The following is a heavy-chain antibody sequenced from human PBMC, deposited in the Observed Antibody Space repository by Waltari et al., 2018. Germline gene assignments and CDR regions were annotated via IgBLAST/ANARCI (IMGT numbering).Heavy chain of an antibody. D-gene: IGHD6-19*01. CDR1: GFTVSSNY. V-gene: IGHV3-53*04. CDR3: ARLAAVAEHAEYFQH. J-gene: IGHJ1*01. Sequence: EVQLVESGGGLVQPGGSLRLSCAACGFTVSSNYMSLVREAPGKGVDWVSVIYSGGSTYYADSVKGRFTISRHNSKNTLYLQMNSLRAEDTAVYYCARLAAVAEHAEYFQHWGQGTLVTVSS. CDR2: IYSGGST.